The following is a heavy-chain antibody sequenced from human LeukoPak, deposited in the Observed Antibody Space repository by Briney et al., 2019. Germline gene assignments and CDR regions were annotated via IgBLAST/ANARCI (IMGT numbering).Heavy chain of an antibody. Sequence: GASVKVSCKASGYTFTSNDINWVRQATGQGLEWMGWMNPNSGNTGYAQKFQGRVTMTRNTSISTAYMELSSLRSEDTAVYYCARKSYYDILTGYTYFDYWGQGTLVTVSS. V-gene: IGHV1-8*01. J-gene: IGHJ4*02. CDR1: GYTFTSND. CDR3: ARKSYYDILTGYTYFDY. D-gene: IGHD3-9*01. CDR2: MNPNSGNT.